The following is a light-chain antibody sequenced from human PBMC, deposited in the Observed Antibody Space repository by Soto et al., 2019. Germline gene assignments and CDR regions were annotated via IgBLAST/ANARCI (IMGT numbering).Light chain of an antibody. Sequence: QSVLTQPPSASGSPGQSVTISCTGTSSDVGGYNYVSWYQQHPGKAPKLMIYEVSKRPSGVPDRFSGSKSVNTASLTVSGLQAEDEADYYCSSYAGNNVVFGGGTKLTVL. CDR1: SSDVGGYNY. V-gene: IGLV2-8*01. CDR3: SSYAGNNVV. CDR2: EVS. J-gene: IGLJ2*01.